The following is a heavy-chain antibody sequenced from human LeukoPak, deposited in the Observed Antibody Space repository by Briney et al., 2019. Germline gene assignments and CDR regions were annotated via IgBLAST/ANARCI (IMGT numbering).Heavy chain of an antibody. CDR2: IYYSEST. CDR3: ARVHDSGYYSVFDY. V-gene: IGHV4-31*03. J-gene: IGHJ4*02. CDR1: GGSISGGSAY. Sequence: PSQTLSLTCTVSGGSISGGSAYWGWIRQHPGKGLEWIGNIYYSESTYYSPSLRSRLTISVDTSKNQFFLKLNSVTAADTALYYCARVHDSGYYSVFDYWGQGTLVTVSS. D-gene: IGHD3-22*01.